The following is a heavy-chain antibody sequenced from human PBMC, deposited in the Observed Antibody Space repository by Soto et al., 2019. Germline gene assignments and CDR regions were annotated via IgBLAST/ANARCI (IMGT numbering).Heavy chain of an antibody. J-gene: IGHJ5*02. CDR2: INHSGST. V-gene: IGHV4-34*01. CDR1: GGSFRGYY. CDR3: ARSLYSDIVATILSYWFDP. Sequence: SETLSLTCAVYGGSFRGYYWSWIRQPPGKGLEWIGEINHSGSTNYNPSLKSRVTISVDTSKNQFSLKLSSVTAADTAVYYCARSLYSDIVATILSYWFDPWGQGTLVTVSS. D-gene: IGHD5-12*01.